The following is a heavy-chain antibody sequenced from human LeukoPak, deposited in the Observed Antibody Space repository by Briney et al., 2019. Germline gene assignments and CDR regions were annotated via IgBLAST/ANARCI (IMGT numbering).Heavy chain of an antibody. Sequence: SETLSLTCTVSGGSISSSSYYWGWIRQPPGKGLEWIGEINHSGSTNYNPSLKSRVTISVDTSKNQFSLKLSSVTAADTAVYYCARGHQLRYFDWPSHGVAFDIWGQGTMVTVSS. CDR1: GGSISSSSYY. V-gene: IGHV4-39*07. J-gene: IGHJ3*02. D-gene: IGHD3-9*01. CDR2: INHSGST. CDR3: ARGHQLRYFDWPSHGVAFDI.